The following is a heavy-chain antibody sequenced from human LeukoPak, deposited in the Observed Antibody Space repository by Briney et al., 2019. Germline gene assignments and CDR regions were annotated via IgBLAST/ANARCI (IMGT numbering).Heavy chain of an antibody. CDR2: INSDGSST. Sequence: GGSLRLSCAASGFTFSSYWMHWVRQAPGKGLVWVSRINSDGSSTSYADSVKGRFTISRDNAKNSLYLQMNSLRAEDTAVYYCARNYGDNTNYYYYMDVWGKGTTVTISS. V-gene: IGHV3-74*01. D-gene: IGHD4-17*01. CDR1: GFTFSSYW. CDR3: ARNYGDNTNYYYYMDV. J-gene: IGHJ6*03.